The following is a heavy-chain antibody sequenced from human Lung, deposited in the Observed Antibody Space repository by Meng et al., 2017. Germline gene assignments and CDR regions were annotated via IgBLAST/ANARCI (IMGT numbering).Heavy chain of an antibody. Sequence: QVQLVQSGAEVKKPGASVKVSCKASGYTFTSYYIHWVRQAPGQGLEWMGLINSSGDYTRYAQRFQGRVTMTRDTSTSTVYMELSSLRSEDTAVYFCARDVRLLEAYFDYWGQGTLVTVSP. CDR3: ARDVRLLEAYFDY. CDR1: GYTFTSYY. CDR2: INSSGDYT. J-gene: IGHJ4*02. D-gene: IGHD6-25*01. V-gene: IGHV1-46*03.